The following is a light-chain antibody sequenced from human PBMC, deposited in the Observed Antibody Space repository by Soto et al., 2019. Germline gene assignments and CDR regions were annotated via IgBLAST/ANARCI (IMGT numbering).Light chain of an antibody. CDR2: ANI. J-gene: IGLJ1*01. V-gene: IGLV1-40*01. CDR3: QSYDSTLSARYV. CDR1: SSNIGAGYD. Sequence: QSALTQPPSVSGAPGQRVTISCTRSSSNIGAGYDVHWYQQRPGAAPKLLISANINRPSGVPDRFSGSKSGTSASLAITGLQADDEGDYYCQSYDSTLSARYVFGTGTRSPS.